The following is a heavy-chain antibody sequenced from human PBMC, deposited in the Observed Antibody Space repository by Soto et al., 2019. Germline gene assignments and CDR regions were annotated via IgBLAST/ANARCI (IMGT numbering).Heavy chain of an antibody. CDR2: IHYSGSS. J-gene: IGHJ4*02. D-gene: IGHD6-13*01. CDR1: TDSISNYY. V-gene: IGHV4-59*01. CDR3: ARQFYSSSWIHFDY. Sequence: SATLSLTCTVSTDSISNYYWSWIRQPPGKGLEWIAYIHYSGSSKYNPALKSRVTISVDTSKNQFSLKLRSVTAADTAVYYCARQFYSSSWIHFDYWGQGTLVTVSS.